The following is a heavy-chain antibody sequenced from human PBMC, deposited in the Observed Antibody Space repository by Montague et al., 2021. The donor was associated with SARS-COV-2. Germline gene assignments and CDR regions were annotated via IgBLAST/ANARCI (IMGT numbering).Heavy chain of an antibody. Sequence: SLRLSCAASGFTFGDHAINWVRQAPGKGLEWVASISGDGATAYHAESVLGRFAIPRDNSKNTVLLQMDSLRVKDAAVYYCAKALYSGGFFFESGSDFWGQGTLVTVSS. V-gene: IGHV3-23*01. J-gene: IGHJ4*02. CDR2: ISGDGATA. CDR3: AKALYSGGFFFESGSDF. D-gene: IGHD6-19*01. CDR1: GFTFGDHA.